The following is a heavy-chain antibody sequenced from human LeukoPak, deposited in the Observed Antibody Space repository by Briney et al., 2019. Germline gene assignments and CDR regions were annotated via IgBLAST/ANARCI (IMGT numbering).Heavy chain of an antibody. J-gene: IGHJ5*02. D-gene: IGHD5-24*01. Sequence: PSETLSLTCAVYAGSFSGYYWSWIRQPPGKGLEWIGEINHSGSTNYNPSLKSRVTISVDTSKNQFSLKLSSVTAADTAVYYCARGMGLRTRWFDPWGQGTLVTVSS. CDR2: INHSGST. CDR3: ARGMGLRTRWFDP. V-gene: IGHV4-34*01. CDR1: AGSFSGYY.